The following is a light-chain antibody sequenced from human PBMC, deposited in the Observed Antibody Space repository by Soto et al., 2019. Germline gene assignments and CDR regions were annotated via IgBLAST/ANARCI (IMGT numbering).Light chain of an antibody. Sequence: EIVMTQSPATLSVSPGERATLSCRASQSVSSNLAWYQQKPGQAPRLLIYGASTRATGIPARFSGSGSGTEFTLTISSLQSGDFAVNYCKQYNNWPLTFGGGTKVEIK. CDR3: KQYNNWPLT. V-gene: IGKV3D-15*01. J-gene: IGKJ4*01. CDR1: QSVSSN. CDR2: GAS.